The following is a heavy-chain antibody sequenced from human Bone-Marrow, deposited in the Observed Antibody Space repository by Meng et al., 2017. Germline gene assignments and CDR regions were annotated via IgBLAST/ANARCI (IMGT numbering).Heavy chain of an antibody. CDR1: GFTFSSYA. D-gene: IGHD3-3*01. CDR3: ARVFVGVIIRHAFDI. V-gene: IGHV3-30*04. Sequence: GGSLRLSCAASGFTFSSYAMHWVRQAPGKGLEWVAVISYDGSNKYYADSVKGRFTISRDNSKNTLYLQMNSLRAEDTAVYYCARVFVGVIIRHAFDIWGQGTMVTVSS. CDR2: ISYDGSNK. J-gene: IGHJ3*02.